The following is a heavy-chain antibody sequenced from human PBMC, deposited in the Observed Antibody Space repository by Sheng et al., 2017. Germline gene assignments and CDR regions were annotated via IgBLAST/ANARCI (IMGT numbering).Heavy chain of an antibody. CDR2: ISGSGRNT. Sequence: EVQLLESGGGLVQPGGSLRLSCVASGFTFSSHAMSWVRQAPGKGLEWVSTISGSGRNTYYAESVKGRFTISRDNSKNTVFLQMNSLRAEHTAAYYCAKDQYFDSDDYYSYDAFDVWGQGTTVTVSS. CDR1: GFTFSSHA. J-gene: IGHJ3*01. V-gene: IGHV3-23*01. CDR3: AKDQYFDSDDYYSYDAFDV. D-gene: IGHD3-22*01.